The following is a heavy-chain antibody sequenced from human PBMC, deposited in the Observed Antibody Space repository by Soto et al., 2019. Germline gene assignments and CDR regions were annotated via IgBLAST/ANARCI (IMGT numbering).Heavy chain of an antibody. J-gene: IGHJ5*02. Sequence: PSETLSLTCTVSGGSISSYYWSWIRQPPGKGLEWIGYIYYSGSTNYNPSLKSRVTISVDTSKNQFSLKLSSVTAADTAVYYCARDQSGGWCDPWGQGTLVTVS. D-gene: IGHD2-15*01. CDR1: GGSISSYY. CDR3: ARDQSGGWCDP. V-gene: IGHV4-59*01. CDR2: IYYSGST.